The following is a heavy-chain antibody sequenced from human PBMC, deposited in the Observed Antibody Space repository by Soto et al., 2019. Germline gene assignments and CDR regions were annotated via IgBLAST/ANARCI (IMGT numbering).Heavy chain of an antibody. CDR2: IYYSGST. Sequence: PSETLSLTCTVSGGSISSYYWSWIRKPPGKGLEWIGYIYYSGSTNYNPSLKSRVTISEDTSKNQFSLKLSSVTAADTAVYYCARSEVVTATTNFDYWGQGTLVTVSS. V-gene: IGHV4-59*01. J-gene: IGHJ4*02. CDR1: GGSISSYY. D-gene: IGHD2-21*02. CDR3: ARSEVVTATTNFDY.